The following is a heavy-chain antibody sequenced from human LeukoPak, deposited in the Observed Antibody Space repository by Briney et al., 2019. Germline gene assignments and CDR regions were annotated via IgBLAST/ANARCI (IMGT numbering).Heavy chain of an antibody. J-gene: IGHJ4*02. CDR3: VAGRWLQQLY. D-gene: IGHD5-24*01. V-gene: IGHV4-59*03. CDR1: GGSISSYY. Sequence: PSETLSLTCTVSGGSISSYYWTWIRQARGKGLEWIGSVYNNGNTNYNPSLKSRFTVSVDTSKNQFSLRLGSVAAADTAVYYCVAGRWLQQLYWGQGALVIVSS. CDR2: VYNNGNT.